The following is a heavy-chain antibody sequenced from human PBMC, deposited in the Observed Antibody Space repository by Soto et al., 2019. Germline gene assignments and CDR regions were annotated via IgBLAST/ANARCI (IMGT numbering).Heavy chain of an antibody. Sequence: ESEGAVVQPGESLRLSCEVSGFTFSMYSMTWVRQAPGKGLEWVAKIPQEGGDGHYADSVKGRFTISRDNAKNSVFLQMNNLRAADTAVYYCARDQLILPAHDFFYGSDVWGQGATVTVS. V-gene: IGHV3-7*03. D-gene: IGHD2-21*02. CDR3: ARDQLILPAHDFFYGSDV. CDR2: IPQEGGDG. J-gene: IGHJ6*02. CDR1: GFTFSMYS.